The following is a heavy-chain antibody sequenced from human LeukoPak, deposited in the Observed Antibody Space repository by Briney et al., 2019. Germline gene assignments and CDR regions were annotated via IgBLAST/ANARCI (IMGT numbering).Heavy chain of an antibody. CDR3: ARSRGMVRGVIDY. Sequence: SETLSLTCAVYGGSFSGYYWSWIRQPPGKGLEWIGEINHSGSTNYNPSLKSRVTISVDTSKNQFSLELSSVTAADTAVYYCARSRGMVRGVIDYWGQGTLVTVSS. D-gene: IGHD3-10*01. CDR1: GGSFSGYY. J-gene: IGHJ4*02. V-gene: IGHV4-34*01. CDR2: INHSGST.